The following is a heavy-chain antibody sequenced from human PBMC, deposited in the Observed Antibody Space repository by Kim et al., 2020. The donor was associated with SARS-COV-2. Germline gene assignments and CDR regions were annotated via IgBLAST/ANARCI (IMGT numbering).Heavy chain of an antibody. J-gene: IGHJ4*01. D-gene: IGHD4-17*01. Sequence: GGSLRLSCAASGFTFSSYGMHWVRQAPGKGLEWVAVISYDGSNKYYADSVKGRFTISRDNSKNTLYLQMNSLRAEDTAVYYCAKDAPPVYGDSVPFDYWG. CDR2: ISYDGSNK. V-gene: IGHV3-30*18. CDR3: AKDAPPVYGDSVPFDY. CDR1: GFTFSSYG.